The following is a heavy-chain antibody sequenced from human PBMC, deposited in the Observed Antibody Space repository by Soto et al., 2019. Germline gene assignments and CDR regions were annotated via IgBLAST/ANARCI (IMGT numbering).Heavy chain of an antibody. J-gene: IGHJ6*02. CDR3: ASCITMVRGVLYYYGMDV. V-gene: IGHV1-69*12. Sequence: QVQLVQSGAEVKKPGSSVKVSCKASGGTFSSYAISWVRQAPGQGLEWMGGIIPIFGTANYAQKFQGRVTITADESTSTAYMELSSLRSEDTAVYYCASCITMVRGVLYYYGMDVWGQGTTVTVSS. CDR2: IIPIFGTA. CDR1: GGTFSSYA. D-gene: IGHD3-10*01.